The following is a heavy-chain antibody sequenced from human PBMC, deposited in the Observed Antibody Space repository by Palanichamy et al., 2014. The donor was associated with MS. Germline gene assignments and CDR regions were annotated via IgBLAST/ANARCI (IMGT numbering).Heavy chain of an antibody. CDR1: GLTFSDDY. CDR2: ISNSGTTI. J-gene: IGHJ4*02. Sequence: QVQLVESGGGLVKPGGSLRLSCAASGLTFSDDYMSWIRQAPGEGLEWISYISNSGTTIFYPDSVRGRFTVSRDNAKNSLFLQMNSLRAEDTAVYYCARARGWGPGGHFDYWGQGALVTVSS. V-gene: IGHV3-11*01. D-gene: IGHD3-16*01. CDR3: ARARGWGPGGHFDY.